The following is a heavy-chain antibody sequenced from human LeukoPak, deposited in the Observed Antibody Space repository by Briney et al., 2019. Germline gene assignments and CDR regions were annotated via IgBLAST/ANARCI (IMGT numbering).Heavy chain of an antibody. CDR2: ISSSSSYI. V-gene: IGHV3-21*01. CDR1: GFTFSSYS. J-gene: IGHJ4*02. CDR3: ARENHSGFECYFDY. Sequence: GGSLRLSCAASGFTFSSYSMNWVRQAPGKGLEWVSSISSSSSYIYYADSVKGRFTISRDNAKNSLYLQINSLRAEDTAVYYCARENHSGFECYFDYWGQGTLVTVSS. D-gene: IGHD3-10*01.